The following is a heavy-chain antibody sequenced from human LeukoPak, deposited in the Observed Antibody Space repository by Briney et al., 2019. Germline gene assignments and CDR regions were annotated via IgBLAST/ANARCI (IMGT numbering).Heavy chain of an antibody. CDR1: GVSFSGYY. Sequence: PSETLSLTCAVFGVSFSGYYWSWIRQPPGKGLEWIGEINHSGSTNYNPSLKSRVTISIDTSKNQFSLKLSSVTAADTAIYYCARPLHCSSTTCYDWFDPWGQGTLVTVSS. CDR3: ARPLHCSSTTCYDWFDP. J-gene: IGHJ5*02. D-gene: IGHD2-2*01. V-gene: IGHV4-34*01. CDR2: INHSGST.